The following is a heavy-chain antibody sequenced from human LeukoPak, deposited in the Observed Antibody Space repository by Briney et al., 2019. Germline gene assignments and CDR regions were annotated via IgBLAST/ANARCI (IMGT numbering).Heavy chain of an antibody. CDR1: GYTFTSYD. CDR3: ARASSIAVAGGPYYYYYYYMDV. D-gene: IGHD6-19*01. J-gene: IGHJ6*03. Sequence: ASVKVSCKASGYTFTSYDFNWVRQAPGQGLEWMGWISAYNGNTNYAQKLQGRVTMTTDTSTSTAYMELRSLRSDDTAVYYCARASSIAVAGGPYYYYYYYMDVWGKGTTVTVSS. CDR2: ISAYNGNT. V-gene: IGHV1-18*01.